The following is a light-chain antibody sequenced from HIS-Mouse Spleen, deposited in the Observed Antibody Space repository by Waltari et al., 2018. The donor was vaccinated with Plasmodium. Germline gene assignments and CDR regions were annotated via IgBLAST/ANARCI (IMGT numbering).Light chain of an antibody. Sequence: EIVMTQSPATLSVSPGERATLACRVSQSVSSNLAWYQKKPGQAPSLLTYGASTRATGIPAWFSGSGSGTEFTLTISSLQSEDFAVYYCQQYNNWSFTCGPGTKVDIK. CDR1: QSVSSN. CDR3: QQYNNWSFT. J-gene: IGKJ3*01. CDR2: GAS. V-gene: IGKV3-15*01.